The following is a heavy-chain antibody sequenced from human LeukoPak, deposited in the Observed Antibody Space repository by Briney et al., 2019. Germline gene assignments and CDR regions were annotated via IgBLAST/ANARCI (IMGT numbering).Heavy chain of an antibody. Sequence: SETLSLTCTVSGGSIISNYWSWIRQSAGTGLEWIGGIYGSGITDYNPSLKRRVTISLDTSRKQFSLRLTSVTAADTAVYYCARLKFYDSTGYSPGYYMDVWGKGTTVSVFS. CDR3: ARLKFYDSTGYSPGYYMDV. V-gene: IGHV4-4*07. J-gene: IGHJ6*03. CDR1: GGSIISNY. D-gene: IGHD3-22*01. CDR2: IYGSGIT.